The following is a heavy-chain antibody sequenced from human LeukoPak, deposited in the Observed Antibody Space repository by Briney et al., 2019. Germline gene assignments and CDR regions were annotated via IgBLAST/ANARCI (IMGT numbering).Heavy chain of an antibody. D-gene: IGHD2-21*01. J-gene: IGHJ4*02. Sequence: GASVKVSCKASGYTFTSYDIYWVRQATGQGLEWMGWMHPNSGNTGYAQKFQGRVTMTRNTSISTAYMELSSLRTDDTALYYCARAAWVSTSSKYYFDNWGQGTLVTVSS. CDR3: ARAAWVSTSSKYYFDN. V-gene: IGHV1-8*01. CDR2: MHPNSGNT. CDR1: GYTFTSYD.